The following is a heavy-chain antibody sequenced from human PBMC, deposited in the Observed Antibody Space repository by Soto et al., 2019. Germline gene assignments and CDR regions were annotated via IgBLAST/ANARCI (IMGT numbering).Heavy chain of an antibody. CDR2: MNPNSDPT. CDR3: ARVTVTTGSLYQYWYYMDV. Sequence: QVPLVQSGAEVKKPGASVKVSCTASGFTFTDYDVNWVRQAAGQGLEWMGSMNPNSDPTDYAQMFQGRLTLTRNTSRDTVCLELSSLSSEDTAVYYCARVTVTTGSLYQYWYYMDVWGKGTTVTVSS. D-gene: IGHD4-17*01. J-gene: IGHJ6*03. CDR1: GFTFTDYD. V-gene: IGHV1-8*01.